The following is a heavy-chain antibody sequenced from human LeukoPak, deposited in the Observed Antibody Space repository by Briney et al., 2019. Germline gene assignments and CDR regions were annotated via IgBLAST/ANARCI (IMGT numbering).Heavy chain of an antibody. J-gene: IGHJ5*02. CDR2: INHSGST. V-gene: IGHV4-34*01. CDR1: GGSFSGYY. CDR3: ARVKSGSWFDP. D-gene: IGHD3-10*01. Sequence: SETLSLTCAVYGGSFSGYYWGWIRQPPGKGLEWIGEINHSGSTNYNPSLKSRVTISVDTSKNQFSLKLSSVTAADTAVYYCARVKSGSWFDPWGQGTLVTVSS.